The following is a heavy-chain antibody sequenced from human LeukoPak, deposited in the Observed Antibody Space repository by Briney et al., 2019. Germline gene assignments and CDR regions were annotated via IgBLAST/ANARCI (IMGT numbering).Heavy chain of an antibody. CDR3: ARGEPAYCSSNSCSYDY. D-gene: IGHD2-2*01. CDR1: GGSFSGYY. J-gene: IGHJ4*02. V-gene: IGHV4-34*01. CDR2: INHSGST. Sequence: SETLSLTCGIYGGSFSGYYWSWIRQPPGKGLEWIGEINHSGSTYYNPSLKSRATISVDTSKNQFSLKLNSVTAADTAVYYCARGEPAYCSSNSCSYDYWGKGTLATVSS.